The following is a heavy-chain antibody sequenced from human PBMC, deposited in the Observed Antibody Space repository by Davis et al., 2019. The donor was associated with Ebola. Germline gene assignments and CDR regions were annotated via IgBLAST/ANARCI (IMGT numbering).Heavy chain of an antibody. D-gene: IGHD5-12*01. CDR1: GGSFSGYY. CDR3: ARGRGWLRCIDP. CDR2: IYYSGSA. V-gene: IGHV4-59*12. Sequence: SETLSLTCAVYGGSFSGYYWSWIRQPPGKGLEWIGYIYYSGSANYNPSLKSRVTISVDTSKNQFSLKLSSVTAADTAVYYCARGRGWLRCIDPWGRGTLVTVSS. J-gene: IGHJ5*02.